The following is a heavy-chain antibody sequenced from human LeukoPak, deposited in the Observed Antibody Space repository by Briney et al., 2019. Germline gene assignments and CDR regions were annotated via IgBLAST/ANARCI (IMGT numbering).Heavy chain of an antibody. Sequence: GGSLTLSCAASGFTFSSHWMSWVRQAPGKGLEWVANIKQDGSEKYYVDSVKGRFTISRDNAKNSLYLQMNSLRAEDTAVYYCARGWRLHWGQGTLVTVSS. D-gene: IGHD5-18*01. CDR1: GFTFSSHW. J-gene: IGHJ4*02. V-gene: IGHV3-7*01. CDR3: ARGWRLH. CDR2: IKQDGSEK.